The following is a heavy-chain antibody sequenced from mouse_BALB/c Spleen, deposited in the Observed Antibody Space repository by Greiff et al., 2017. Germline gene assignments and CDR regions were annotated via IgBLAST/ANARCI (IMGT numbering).Heavy chain of an antibody. CDR3: ARHCYYGSSWYFDV. V-gene: IGHV5-12-1*01. CDR2: ISSGGGST. J-gene: IGHJ1*01. Sequence: EVKVVESGGGLVKPGGSLKLSCAASGFAFSSYDMSWVRQTPEKRLEWVAYISSGGGSTYYPDTVKGRFTISRDNAKNTLYLQMSSLKSEDTAMYYCARHCYYGSSWYFDVWGAGTTVTVSS. D-gene: IGHD1-1*01. CDR1: GFAFSSYD.